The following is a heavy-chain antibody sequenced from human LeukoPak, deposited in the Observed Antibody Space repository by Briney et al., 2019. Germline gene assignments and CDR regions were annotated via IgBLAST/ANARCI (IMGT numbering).Heavy chain of an antibody. D-gene: IGHD6-19*01. Sequence: QTGGSLRLSCAASGFTFSNSAMSWVRQAPGKGLEWVSTLIGSGITTYYADSVKGRFTISRDNSKNTLYLQMNSLRAEDTAVYYCAKGIYSSGWSYFDYWGHGTLVTVSS. CDR2: LIGSGITT. J-gene: IGHJ4*01. CDR1: GFTFSNSA. CDR3: AKGIYSSGWSYFDY. V-gene: IGHV3-23*01.